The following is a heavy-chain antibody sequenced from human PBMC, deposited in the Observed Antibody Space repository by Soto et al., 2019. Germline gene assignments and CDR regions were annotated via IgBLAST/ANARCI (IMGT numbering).Heavy chain of an antibody. D-gene: IGHD6-6*01. CDR2: IHYTGST. Sequence: PSETLSLTCTVSGGSISRYYWTWIRQPPGKGLEWIGNIHYTGSTNYNLSLKSRVTISLGTSKSQFSLKLSSVTAADTAVYYCARDLSISSTDGPLDPWGHGTLVTVSS. CDR1: GGSISRYY. CDR3: ARDLSISSTDGPLDP. V-gene: IGHV4-59*01. J-gene: IGHJ5*02.